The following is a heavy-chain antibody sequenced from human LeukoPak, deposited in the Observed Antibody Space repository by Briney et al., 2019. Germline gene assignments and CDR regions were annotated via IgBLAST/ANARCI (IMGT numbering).Heavy chain of an antibody. Sequence: SETLSLTCTVSGGSISSGGYYWSWIRQHPGKGLEWIGHIYYSGSTYYNPSLKSRGIISVETSKNQFSLKLSSVTAADTAVYYCARSQTYYYDSSGYPLYDYWGQGTLVTVSS. CDR3: ARSQTYYYDSSGYPLYDY. D-gene: IGHD3-22*01. J-gene: IGHJ4*02. V-gene: IGHV4-31*03. CDR2: IYYSGST. CDR1: GGSISSGGYY.